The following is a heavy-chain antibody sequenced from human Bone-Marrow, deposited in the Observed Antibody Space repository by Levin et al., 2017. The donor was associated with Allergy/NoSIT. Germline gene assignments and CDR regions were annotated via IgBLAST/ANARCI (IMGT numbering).Heavy chain of an antibody. CDR1: GFTVSSKY. J-gene: IGHJ4*02. Sequence: LAGGSLRLSCAASGFTVSSKYMSWVRQTPGKGLEWVSVIYSGGGTYYADSVKGRFTISRDNSKNTLYLQMNSLRAEDTAVYYCARDFFLYNYPGYIDYWGQGTLVTVSS. CDR3: ARDFFLYNYPGYIDY. D-gene: IGHD3-22*01. V-gene: IGHV3-66*01. CDR2: IYSGGGT.